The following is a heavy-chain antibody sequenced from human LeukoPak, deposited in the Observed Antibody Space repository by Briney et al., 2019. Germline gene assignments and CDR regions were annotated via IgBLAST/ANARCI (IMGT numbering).Heavy chain of an antibody. D-gene: IGHD2-2*01. CDR2: IIPIFGTA. CDR1: GGTFSSYA. CDR3: ARDPWPIVTAAIRNNWFDP. J-gene: IGHJ5*02. Sequence: SVKVSCKASGGTFSSYAISWARQAPGQGLEWMGRIIPIFGTANYAQKFQGRVTITTDESTSTAYMELSSLRSEDTAVYYCARDPWPIVTAAIRNNWFDPWGQGTLVTVSS. V-gene: IGHV1-69*05.